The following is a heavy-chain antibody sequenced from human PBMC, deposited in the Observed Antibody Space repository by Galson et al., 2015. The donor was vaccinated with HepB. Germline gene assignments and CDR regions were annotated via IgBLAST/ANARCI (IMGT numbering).Heavy chain of an antibody. J-gene: IGHJ6*02. V-gene: IGHV3-11*01. Sequence: SLRLSCAVSGFTFSDYHMGWLRQAPGKGLEWTSYIGSSESDTYYADSAKGRFTISRDNAKNSLYLEMDSLRVEDTAVYFCARGPRRRVSSDTHYHGTDVWGQGTTVTVS. CDR1: GFTFSDYH. CDR2: IGSSESDT. CDR3: ARGPRRRVSSDTHYHGTDV. D-gene: IGHD3-10*01.